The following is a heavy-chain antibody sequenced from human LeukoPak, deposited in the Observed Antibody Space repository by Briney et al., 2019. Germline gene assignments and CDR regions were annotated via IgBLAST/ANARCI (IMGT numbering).Heavy chain of an antibody. CDR2: IYHSGST. V-gene: IGHV4-38-2*02. J-gene: IGHJ6*02. D-gene: IGHD6-25*01. CDR3: ARQLSIAAEYGMDV. Sequence: SETPSLTCTVSGYSISSGYYWGWIRQPPGKGLEWIGSIYHSGSTYYNPSLKSRVTISVDMSKNQFSLKLSSVTAADTAVYYCARQLSIAAEYGMDVWGQGTTVTVSS. CDR1: GYSISSGYY.